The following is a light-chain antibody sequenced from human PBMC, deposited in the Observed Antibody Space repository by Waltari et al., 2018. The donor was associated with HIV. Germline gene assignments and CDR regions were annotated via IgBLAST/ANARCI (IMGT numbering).Light chain of an antibody. CDR2: NVN. J-gene: IGLJ2*01. CDR1: SGDVGGYNF. CDR3: SSYTSSGPRYVL. Sequence: QSALTQPASVSGSPGQSITISCTGTSGDVGGYNFVSWYQQHPGKAPKLIIYNVNTRPAGLSIRFSGSSSANTAALTISGLKAEDEADYFCSSYTSSGPRYVLFGGGTRLTVL. V-gene: IGLV2-14*03.